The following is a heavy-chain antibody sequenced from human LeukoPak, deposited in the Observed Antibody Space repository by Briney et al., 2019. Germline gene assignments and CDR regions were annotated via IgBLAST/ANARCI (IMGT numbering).Heavy chain of an antibody. CDR2: INHSGST. Sequence: SETLSLTCAVYGGSFSGYYWSWIRQPPGKGLEWIGEINHSGSTNYNPSLKSRVTISVDTSKKQFSLKLSSVTAADTAVYYCARTRRWFDPWGQGTLVTVSS. V-gene: IGHV4-34*01. CDR1: GGSFSGYY. J-gene: IGHJ5*02. CDR3: ARTRRWFDP.